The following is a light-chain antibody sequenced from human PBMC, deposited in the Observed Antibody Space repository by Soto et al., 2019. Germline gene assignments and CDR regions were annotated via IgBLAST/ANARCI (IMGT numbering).Light chain of an antibody. J-gene: IGLJ1*01. CDR1: SSNIGSNT. CDR2: NNN. V-gene: IGLV1-44*01. Sequence: QSVLTQPPSASGTPGQRVTISCSGGSSNIGSNTVNWYQQLPGTAPKLLIFNNNQRPSGVPDRFSGSKSGTSASLAISGLRSEDEADYYCAAWDDSLNGRVFGTGTKVTVL. CDR3: AAWDDSLNGRV.